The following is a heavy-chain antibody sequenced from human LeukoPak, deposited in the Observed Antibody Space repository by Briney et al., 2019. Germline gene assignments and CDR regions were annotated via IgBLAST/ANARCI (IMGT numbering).Heavy chain of an antibody. CDR1: GYTFTNYD. J-gene: IGHJ5*02. V-gene: IGHV1-8*01. D-gene: IGHD4-11*01. CDR2: MHPNSGNT. CDR3: TRTGLVTTAFDP. Sequence: ASVKVSCKASGYTFTNYDINWVRQATGQGLEWMGWMHPNSGNTGYAQKFQGRVTMTRNTSISTAYMELSSLRSEDTAVYYCTRTGLVTTAFDPWGQETLVTVSS.